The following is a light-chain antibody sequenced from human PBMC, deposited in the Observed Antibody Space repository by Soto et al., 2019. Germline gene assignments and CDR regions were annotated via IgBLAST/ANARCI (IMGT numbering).Light chain of an antibody. Sequence: EVLLTQSPGTVSLSPGDRATLSCRASQSVTSNLIAWYQHKPGQAPRLLISAASSRDTGIPDRFSGSGSGTEFTLSISSLQPEDFAVYYCQLHGSTITWAFGQGTKVEFK. J-gene: IGKJ1*01. CDR3: QLHGSTITWA. CDR2: AAS. CDR1: QSVTSNL. V-gene: IGKV3-20*01.